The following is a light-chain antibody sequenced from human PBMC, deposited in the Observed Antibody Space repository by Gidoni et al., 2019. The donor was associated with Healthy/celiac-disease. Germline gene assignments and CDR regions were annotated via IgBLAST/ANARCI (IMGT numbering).Light chain of an antibody. CDR2: RNT. CDR1: SSNIGSNY. V-gene: IGLV1-47*01. J-gene: IGLJ3*02. Sequence: QSVLTQPPSASGTPGQRVTIPCSGSSSNIGSNYVYWYQQLPGTAPKLLIYRNTQRPSGVPDRFSGSKSGTSASLAISGLRSEDEADYYCAAWDDSLSGPWVFGGGTKLTVL. CDR3: AAWDDSLSGPWV.